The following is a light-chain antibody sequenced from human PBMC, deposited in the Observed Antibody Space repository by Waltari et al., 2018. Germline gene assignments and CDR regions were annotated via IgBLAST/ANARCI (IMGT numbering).Light chain of an antibody. V-gene: IGLV1-44*01. CDR2: TNN. CDR3: STWDDSLDGPV. CDR1: FSNIGSNP. Sequence: QSVLTQPPSASATPGQRVTISCSGSFSNIGSNPVNWYKQVPGTAPSILIYTNNQRPSGIPDLFSASTSKSGASASLAISGLQAEDEADYYCSTWDDSLDGPVFGGGTKLTVL. J-gene: IGLJ2*01.